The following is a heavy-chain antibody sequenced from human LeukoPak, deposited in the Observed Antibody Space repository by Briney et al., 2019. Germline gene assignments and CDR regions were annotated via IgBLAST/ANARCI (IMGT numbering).Heavy chain of an antibody. CDR1: GGSFSGYY. Sequence: ASETLSLTCAVYGGSFSGYYWSWIRQPPGKGLEWIGEINHSGSTNYNPSLKSRVTISVDTSKNQFSLKLSSVTAADTAVYYCARHWSGSYSAYYYYYYMDVWGKGTTVAISS. J-gene: IGHJ6*03. D-gene: IGHD1-26*01. CDR3: ARHWSGSYSAYYYYYYMDV. V-gene: IGHV4-34*01. CDR2: INHSGST.